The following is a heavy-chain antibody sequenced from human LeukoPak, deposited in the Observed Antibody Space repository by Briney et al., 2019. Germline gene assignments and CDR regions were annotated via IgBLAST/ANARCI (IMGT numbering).Heavy chain of an antibody. CDR3: ARGAVLSDYYYCYGMEV. Sequence: SGTLSHTRTVSGGSTSTYYWSWIRQPPGKGLEWIGYIYYSGSTNYNPSLKSRVTISVDTSKNQFSLKVSSVTAADTAVYYCARGAVLSDYYYCYGMEVWGQRTTVTVSS. V-gene: IGHV4-59*01. D-gene: IGHD4/OR15-4a*01. J-gene: IGHJ6*02. CDR1: GGSTSTYY. CDR2: IYYSGST.